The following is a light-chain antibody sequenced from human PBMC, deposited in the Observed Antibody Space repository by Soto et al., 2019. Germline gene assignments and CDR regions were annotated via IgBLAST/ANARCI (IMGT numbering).Light chain of an antibody. CDR1: QSVSSY. CDR2: GAS. CDR3: QERTGWPPWT. J-gene: IGKJ1*01. V-gene: IGKV3-11*01. Sequence: EIVMTQSPATLSLSPGERATLSCRASQSVSSYLAWYQQKPGQTPRLLIYGASNRATGIPDRFSGSGSGTDFTLTISTLEPEDFAVYYCQERTGWPPWTFGQGTKVDI.